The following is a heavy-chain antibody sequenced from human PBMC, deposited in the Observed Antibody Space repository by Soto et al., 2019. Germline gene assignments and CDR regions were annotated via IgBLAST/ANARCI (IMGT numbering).Heavy chain of an antibody. D-gene: IGHD2-15*01. CDR1: GFSFSSYW. J-gene: IGHJ6*02. CDR3: ARDCSGGSCYNGMDV. Sequence: GGSLRLSCAASGFSFSSYWMHWVRQAPGKGLVWVSRINSDGSNTSYADSVKGRFTISRDNAKNTLYLQMNSLRAEDTAVYYCARDCSGGSCYNGMDVWGQETTVTVSS. V-gene: IGHV3-74*01. CDR2: INSDGSNT.